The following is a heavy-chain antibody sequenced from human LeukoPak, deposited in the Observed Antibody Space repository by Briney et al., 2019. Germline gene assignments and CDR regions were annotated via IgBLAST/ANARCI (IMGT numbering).Heavy chain of an antibody. J-gene: IGHJ4*02. CDR3: ARGRLYYYGSGSYYAN. D-gene: IGHD3-10*01. Sequence: PSETLSLTCAVYGGSFSGYYWSWIRQPPGKGLEWIGEINHSGSTNYNPSLKSRVTISVDTSKNQFSLKLSSVTAADTAVYYCARGRLYYYGSGSYYANWGQGTLVTVSS. V-gene: IGHV4-34*01. CDR1: GGSFSGYY. CDR2: INHSGST.